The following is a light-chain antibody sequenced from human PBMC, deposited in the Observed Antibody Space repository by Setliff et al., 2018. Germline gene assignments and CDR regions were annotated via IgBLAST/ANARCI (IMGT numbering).Light chain of an antibody. CDR1: SSNIGSRA. Sequence: VLTQPPSASGTPGQRATISCSGSSSNIGSRAVNWYQQLPGTAPKLLIHQSVQRPSGVPDRFSGSKSGTSASLAVIGLQSEDEADYYCSTWDDSLGAVVFGGGTKVTVL. J-gene: IGLJ2*01. CDR3: STWDDSLGAVV. CDR2: QSV. V-gene: IGLV1-44*01.